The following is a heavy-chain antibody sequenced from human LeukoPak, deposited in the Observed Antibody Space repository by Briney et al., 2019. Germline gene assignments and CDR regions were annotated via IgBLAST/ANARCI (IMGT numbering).Heavy chain of an antibody. Sequence: ASVKVSCKASGYTFNRYGISWVRQAPGQGLEWMGWISAYNGNTNYAQKLQGRVTMTTDTSTSTAYTELRSLRSDDTAVYYCARGYDILTGYPRWFDPWGQGTLVTVSS. CDR2: ISAYNGNT. J-gene: IGHJ5*02. CDR3: ARGYDILTGYPRWFDP. D-gene: IGHD3-9*01. V-gene: IGHV1-18*01. CDR1: GYTFNRYG.